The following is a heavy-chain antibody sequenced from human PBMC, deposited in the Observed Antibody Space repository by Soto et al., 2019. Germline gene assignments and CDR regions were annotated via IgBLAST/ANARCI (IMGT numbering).Heavy chain of an antibody. CDR1: GGSISSSNW. CDR2: IYHSGST. CDR3: ARDPRLWGKQQLVPYYGMDV. V-gene: IGHV4-4*02. Sequence: PSETLSLTCAVSGGSISSSNWWSWVRQPPGKGLEWIGEIYHSGSTNYNPSLKSRVTISVDKSKNQFSLKLSSVTAADTAVYYCARDPRLWGKQQLVPYYGMDVWGQGTTVTVSS. D-gene: IGHD6-13*01. J-gene: IGHJ6*02.